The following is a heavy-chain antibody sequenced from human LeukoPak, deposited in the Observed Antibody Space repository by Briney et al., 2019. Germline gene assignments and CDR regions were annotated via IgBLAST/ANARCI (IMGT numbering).Heavy chain of an antibody. CDR1: GFTFSRHG. J-gene: IGHJ4*02. CDR3: ARSLWPEDY. Sequence: GGSLRLSCAPSGFTFSRHGMHWVRQAPGKGLEWVAIISNDGSRKYYAHSVEGRFTISRDNAKTSLYLQMNSLRVEDTAVYYCARSLWPEDYWGQGTLVTVSS. D-gene: IGHD5-18*01. V-gene: IGHV3-30*03. CDR2: ISNDGSRK.